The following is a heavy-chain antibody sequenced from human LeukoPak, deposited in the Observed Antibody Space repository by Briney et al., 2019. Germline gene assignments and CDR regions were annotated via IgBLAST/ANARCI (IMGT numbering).Heavy chain of an antibody. CDR3: ARAITMIVESFHP. D-gene: IGHD3-22*01. CDR2: ITSDSHYI. CDR1: GSNIISYN. Sequence: GGSLRLSCAASGSNIISYNMNWVRQAPGKGLEWLASITSDSHYIYYADSVKGRFTISRDNAKNSLYLQMNSLKAEDTAVYYCARAITMIVESFHPWGQGTLVTVSS. V-gene: IGHV3-21*01. J-gene: IGHJ5*02.